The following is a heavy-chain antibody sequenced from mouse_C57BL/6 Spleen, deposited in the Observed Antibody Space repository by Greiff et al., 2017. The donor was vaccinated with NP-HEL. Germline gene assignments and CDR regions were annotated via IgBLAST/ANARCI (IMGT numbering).Heavy chain of an antibody. Sequence: DVKLVESGGGLVKPGGSLKLSCAASGFTFSSYAMSWVRQTPEKRLEWVATISDGGSYTYYPDNVKGRFTISRDNAKNNLYLQMSHLKSEDTAMYYGARQPYYYGSSYWYFDVWGTGTTVTVSS. CDR2: ISDGGSYT. CDR1: GFTFSSYA. V-gene: IGHV5-4*03. J-gene: IGHJ1*03. D-gene: IGHD1-1*01. CDR3: ARQPYYYGSSYWYFDV.